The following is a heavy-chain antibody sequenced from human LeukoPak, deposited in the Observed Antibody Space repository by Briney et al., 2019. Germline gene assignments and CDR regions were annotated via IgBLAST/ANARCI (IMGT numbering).Heavy chain of an antibody. CDR1: GGSFSGYY. Sequence: PSETLSLTCAVYGGSFSGYYWSWIRQPPGKGLEWIGEINHSGSTNYNPSLKSRVTISVDTSKNQFSLKLSSVTAADTAVCYCARHVSRGIYDFWSGYYPDDAFDIWGQGTMVTVSS. J-gene: IGHJ3*02. V-gene: IGHV4-34*01. D-gene: IGHD3-3*01. CDR3: ARHVSRGIYDFWSGYYPDDAFDI. CDR2: INHSGST.